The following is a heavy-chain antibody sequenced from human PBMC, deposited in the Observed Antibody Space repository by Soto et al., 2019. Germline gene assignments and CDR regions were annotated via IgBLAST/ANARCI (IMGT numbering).Heavy chain of an antibody. CDR2: IDQEGTEA. D-gene: IGHD2-15*01. V-gene: IGHV3-7*01. Sequence: EVQLVESGGGLVQPGGALRLSCAASGFTFSTYWMSWVRQAPGKGREWVANIDQEGTEAYYVDSVKGRFTVSRDNAKISLYLQMNSLRAEDTAVYYCARDRGMVITTTGYFDYWGQGTLVTVSS. CDR3: ARDRGMVITTTGYFDY. CDR1: GFTFSTYW. J-gene: IGHJ4*02.